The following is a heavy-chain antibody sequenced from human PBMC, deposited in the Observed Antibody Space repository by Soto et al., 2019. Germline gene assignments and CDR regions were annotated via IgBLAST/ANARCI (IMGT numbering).Heavy chain of an antibody. CDR2: IWYDGSNK. Sequence: PWGSLRLSCAASGFTFSSYGMHRVRQAPGKGLEWVAVIWYDGSNKYYADSVKGRFTISRDNSKNTLYLQMNSLRAEDTAVYYCARTLRGYCSSTSCVGTHYYYYYGMDVWGQGTTVTVSS. CDR3: ARTLRGYCSSTSCVGTHYYYYYGMDV. CDR1: GFTFSSYG. V-gene: IGHV3-33*01. J-gene: IGHJ6*02. D-gene: IGHD2-2*01.